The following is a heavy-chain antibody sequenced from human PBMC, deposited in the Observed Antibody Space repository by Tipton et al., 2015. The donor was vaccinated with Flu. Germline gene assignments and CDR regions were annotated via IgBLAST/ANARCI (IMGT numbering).Heavy chain of an antibody. V-gene: IGHV4-38-2*01. J-gene: IGHJ4*02. CDR3: ARTTYYYGSGSSDY. CDR1: GDSIASDYF. CDR2: ISHSGRT. D-gene: IGHD3-10*01. Sequence: TLSLTCSVSGDSIASDYFWGWIRQPPGKGLEWIGCISHSGRTYYNPSLKSRVTISVDMAKNQFSQRLSPVTAADTAVYYCARTTYYYGSGSSDYWGQGTLVTVSS.